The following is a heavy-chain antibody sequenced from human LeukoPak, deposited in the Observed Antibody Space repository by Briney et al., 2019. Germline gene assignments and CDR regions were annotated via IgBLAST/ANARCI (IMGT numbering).Heavy chain of an antibody. V-gene: IGHV3-21*01. CDR1: GFTFSSYA. J-gene: IGHJ6*03. D-gene: IGHD2-15*01. Sequence: GGSLRLSCAASGFTFSSYAMNWVRQAPGKGLEWVSSISGRSADIYYADSVKGRFTISRDNAKNSLYLQMNSLRAEDTAVYYCARDMGYCSGGSCYSAGYMDVWGKGTTVTVSS. CDR2: ISGRSADI. CDR3: ARDMGYCSGGSCYSAGYMDV.